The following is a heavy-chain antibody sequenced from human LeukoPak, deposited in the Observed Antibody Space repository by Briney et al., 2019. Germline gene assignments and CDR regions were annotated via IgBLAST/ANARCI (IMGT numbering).Heavy chain of an antibody. CDR1: GFTFSSYA. CDR2: ISGSGGST. V-gene: IGHV3-23*01. D-gene: IGHD3-10*01. CDR3: AKDPEYYYGSGSYSWFDP. J-gene: IGHJ5*02. Sequence: PGGSLTLSCAASGFTFSSYALSWVRQAPGKGLEWVSAISGSGGSTYYADSVKGRFTISRDNSKNTLYLQMNSLRAEDTAVYYCAKDPEYYYGSGSYSWFDPWGQGTLVTVSS.